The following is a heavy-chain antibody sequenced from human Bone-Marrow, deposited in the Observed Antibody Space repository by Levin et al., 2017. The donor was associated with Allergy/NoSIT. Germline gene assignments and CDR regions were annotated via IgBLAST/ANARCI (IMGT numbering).Heavy chain of an antibody. J-gene: IGHJ5*02. D-gene: IGHD6-13*01. CDR3: ARVGQQLVYPRSAWFDP. CDR1: GYTFTSYD. V-gene: IGHV1-8*01. Sequence: GESLKISCKASGYTFTSYDINWVRQATGQGLEWMGWMNPNSGNTGYAQKFQGRVTMTRNTSISTAYMELSSLRSEDTAVYYCARVGQQLVYPRSAWFDPWGQGTLVTVSS. CDR2: MNPNSGNT.